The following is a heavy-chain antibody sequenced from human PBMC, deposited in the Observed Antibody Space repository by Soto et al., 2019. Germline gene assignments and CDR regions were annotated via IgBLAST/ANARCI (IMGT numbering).Heavy chain of an antibody. D-gene: IGHD4-17*01. CDR3: ARADYEGHTHWFDP. J-gene: IGHJ5*02. V-gene: IGHV4-59*01. Sequence: PSETLSLTCTVSGGSISSYYWSWIRQPPGKGLEWIGYIYYSGSTNYNPSLKSRVTISVDTSKNQFSLKLSSVTAADTAVYYCARADYEGHTHWFDPWGQGTLVTVS. CDR2: IYYSGST. CDR1: GGSISSYY.